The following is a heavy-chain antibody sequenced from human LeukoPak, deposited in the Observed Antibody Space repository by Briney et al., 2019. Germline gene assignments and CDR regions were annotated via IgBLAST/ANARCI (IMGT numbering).Heavy chain of an antibody. Sequence: PGGSLRLSCAASGFTFSSYAMSWVRQAPGKGLTWVSAISGSGGSKYYAASVKGRFTISRDNSKNTLYLQMNSLRAEDTAVYYCAKDSYYDSSGYYLDWGQGTLVTVSS. D-gene: IGHD3-22*01. CDR2: ISGSGGSK. V-gene: IGHV3-23*01. CDR3: AKDSYYDSSGYYLD. J-gene: IGHJ4*02. CDR1: GFTFSSYA.